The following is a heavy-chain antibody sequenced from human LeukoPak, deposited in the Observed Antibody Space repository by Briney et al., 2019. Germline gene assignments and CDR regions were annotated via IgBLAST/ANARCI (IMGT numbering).Heavy chain of an antibody. D-gene: IGHD6-19*01. CDR2: MNPNSGNT. V-gene: IGHV1-8*01. CDR3: ARDLEREAVAGTSNYYYGMDV. Sequence: ASVKVSCTASGYTFTSYDINWARQATGQGLEWMGWMNPNSGNTGYAQKFQGRVTMTRNTSISTAYMELRSLRSDDTAVYYCARDLEREAVAGTSNYYYGMDVWGQGTTVTVSS. J-gene: IGHJ6*02. CDR1: GYTFTSYD.